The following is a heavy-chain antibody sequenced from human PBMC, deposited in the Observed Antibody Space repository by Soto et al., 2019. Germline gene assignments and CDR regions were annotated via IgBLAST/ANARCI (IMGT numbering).Heavy chain of an antibody. V-gene: IGHV3-30-3*01. CDR1: GFTFSSYA. J-gene: IGHJ6*02. CDR3: ARGSLRFLIRSEYGLDV. Sequence: QVQLVESGGGVVQPGRSLRLSCAASGFTFSSYAMHWVRQAPGKGLGWVAVIAYDGSNKYYADSVKGRFTISRDNSKNTRYLQMNSLRAEDTAVYYCARGSLRFLIRSEYGLDVWGQGTTVTVSS. CDR2: IAYDGSNK. D-gene: IGHD3-3*01.